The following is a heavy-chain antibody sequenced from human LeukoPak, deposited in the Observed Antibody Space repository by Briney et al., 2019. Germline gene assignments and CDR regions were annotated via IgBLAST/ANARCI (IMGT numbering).Heavy chain of an antibody. J-gene: IGHJ6*02. V-gene: IGHV4-31*03. CDR2: IYYSGST. D-gene: IGHD3-22*01. CDR1: GGSISSGGYY. CDR3: ARGHNFRPWYYDSGYGMDV. Sequence: PSETLSLTCTVSGGSISSGGYYWSWIRQHPGKGLEWIGYIYYSGSTYYNPSLKSRVTISVDTSKNQFSLKLSSVTAADTAVYYCARGHNFRPWYYDSGYGMDVWGQGTTVTVSS.